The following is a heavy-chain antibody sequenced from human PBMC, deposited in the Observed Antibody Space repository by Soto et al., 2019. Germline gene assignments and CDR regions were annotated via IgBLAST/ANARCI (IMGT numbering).Heavy chain of an antibody. Sequence: PSETLSLTCAVYGGSFSGYYWSWIRQPPGKGLEWIGEINHSGSTNYNPSLKSRVTISVDTSKNQFSLKLGSVTAADTAVYYCARGSVAGSGWYLDYWGQGTLVTVSS. CDR3: ARGSVAGSGWYLDY. CDR1: GGSFSGYY. V-gene: IGHV4-34*01. D-gene: IGHD6-19*01. J-gene: IGHJ4*02. CDR2: INHSGST.